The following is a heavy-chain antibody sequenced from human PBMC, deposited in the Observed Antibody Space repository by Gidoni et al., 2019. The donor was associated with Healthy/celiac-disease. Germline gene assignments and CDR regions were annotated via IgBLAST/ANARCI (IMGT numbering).Heavy chain of an antibody. J-gene: IGHJ3*02. V-gene: IGHV3-9*01. Sequence: EVQLVESGGGLVQPGRSLSLSCAASGFTFDDYAMHWVRQAPGKGLEWVSGISWNSGSIGYADSVKGRFTISRDNAKNSLYLQMNSLRAEDTALYYCAKDKSSHDSSGYYYDFGAFDIWGQGTMVTVSS. CDR3: AKDKSSHDSSGYYYDFGAFDI. CDR2: ISWNSGSI. D-gene: IGHD3-22*01. CDR1: GFTFDDYA.